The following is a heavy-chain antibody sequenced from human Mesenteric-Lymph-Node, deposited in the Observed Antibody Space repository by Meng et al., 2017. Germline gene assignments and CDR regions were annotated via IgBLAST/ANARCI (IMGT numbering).Heavy chain of an antibody. J-gene: IGHJ4*02. CDR2: ISDDGNAK. V-gene: IGHV3-7*01. D-gene: IGHD3-16*01. CDR3: ARGGGRDPGY. CDR1: GFTFSTYW. Sequence: GESLKISCAASGFTFSTYWMTWFRQAPGKGLEWVATISDDGNAKYYVVSVNGRFTISRDNGKNSLYLQMNSLRDEDTAVYYCARGGGRDPGYWGQGTLVTVSS.